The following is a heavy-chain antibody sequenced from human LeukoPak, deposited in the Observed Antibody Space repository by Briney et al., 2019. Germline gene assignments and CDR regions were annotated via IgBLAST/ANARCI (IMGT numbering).Heavy chain of an antibody. J-gene: IGHJ4*02. CDR3: AKAGIAAAGTFPFDY. D-gene: IGHD6-13*01. CDR1: GFTFSSYA. Sequence: GGSLRLSCAASGFTFSSYAMHWVRQAPGKGLEWVAVISYDGSNKYYADSVKGRFTISRDNSKNTLYLQMNSLRAEDTAVYYCAKAGIAAAGTFPFDYWGQGTLVTVSS. CDR2: ISYDGSNK. V-gene: IGHV3-30-3*01.